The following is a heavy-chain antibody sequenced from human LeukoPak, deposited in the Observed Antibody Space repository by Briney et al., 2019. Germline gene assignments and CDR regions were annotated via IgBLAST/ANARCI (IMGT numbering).Heavy chain of an antibody. CDR2: IYYSGST. CDR3: ARVLYYGSGTDYYYYYMDV. D-gene: IGHD3-10*01. Sequence: PSETLSLTCTVSGGSISSYYWSWIRQPPGKGLEWIGYIYYSGSTNYNPSLKSRVTISVDTSKNQFSLKLSSVTAADTAVYYCARVLYYGSGTDYYYYYMDVWGKGTTVTISS. J-gene: IGHJ6*03. V-gene: IGHV4-59*01. CDR1: GGSISSYY.